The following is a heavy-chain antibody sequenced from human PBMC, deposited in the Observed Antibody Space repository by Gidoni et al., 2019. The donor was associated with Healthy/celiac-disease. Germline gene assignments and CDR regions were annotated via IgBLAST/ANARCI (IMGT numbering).Heavy chain of an antibody. CDR1: GGTFSSYT. CDR2: IIPILGIA. V-gene: IGHV1-69*02. Sequence: QVQLVQSGAEVKKPGSSVKVSCKASGGTFSSYTISWVRQAPGQGLEWMGRIIPILGIANYAQKFQGRVTITADKSTSTAYMELSSLRSEDTAVYYCARQPKPYYDFWSGYYRKADYYYGMEVWGQGTTVTVSS. D-gene: IGHD3-3*01. J-gene: IGHJ6*02. CDR3: ARQPKPYYDFWSGYYRKADYYYGMEV.